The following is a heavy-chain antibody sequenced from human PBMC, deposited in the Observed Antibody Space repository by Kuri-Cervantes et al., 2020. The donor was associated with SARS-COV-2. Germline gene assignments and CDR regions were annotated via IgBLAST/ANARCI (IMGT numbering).Heavy chain of an antibody. CDR1: GYTLTELS. V-gene: IGHV1-24*01. D-gene: IGHD3-10*01. J-gene: IGHJ4*02. CDR3: TSSMGVRGVMGGFDY. CDR2: FDPEDGET. Sequence: ASVKVSCKVSGYTLTELSMHWVRQAPGKGLEWMGGFDPEDGETIYAQKFQGRVTMTEDTSTDTAYMELSSLRSEGTAVYYCTSSMGVRGVMGGFDYWGQGTLVTVSS.